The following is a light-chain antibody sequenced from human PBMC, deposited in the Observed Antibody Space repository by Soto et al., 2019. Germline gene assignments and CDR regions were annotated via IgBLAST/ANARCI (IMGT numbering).Light chain of an antibody. V-gene: IGKV3-20*01. CDR1: QSVSSTY. CDR2: GAS. Sequence: IGRAQCTGTLYMSPGERATLSCRASQSVSSTYLAWYQQKPGQAPRLLIYGASSRATGIPDRFSVSGSKRDFTLAIGSRMPADFAVYYCRLRTQRLRAFGQGTRLEIK. J-gene: IGKJ5*01. CDR3: RLRTQRLRA.